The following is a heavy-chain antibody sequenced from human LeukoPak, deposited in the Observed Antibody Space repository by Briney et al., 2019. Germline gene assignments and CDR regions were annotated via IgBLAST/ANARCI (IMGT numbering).Heavy chain of an antibody. CDR2: INHSGST. J-gene: IGHJ4*02. CDR3: ARDSSGWFRKGFDY. Sequence: SETLSLTCAVYGGSFSGYYWSWIRQPPGKGLEWIGEINHSGSTNYNPSLKGRVTISVDTSKNQFSLKLSSVTAADTAVYYCARDSSGWFRKGFDYWGQGTLVTVSS. CDR1: GGSFSGYY. D-gene: IGHD6-19*01. V-gene: IGHV4-34*01.